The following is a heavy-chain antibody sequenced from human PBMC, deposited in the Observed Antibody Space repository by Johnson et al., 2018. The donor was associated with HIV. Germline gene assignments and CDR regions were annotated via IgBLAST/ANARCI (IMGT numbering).Heavy chain of an antibody. CDR1: GFTFSDYY. J-gene: IGHJ3*02. D-gene: IGHD6-13*01. V-gene: IGHV3-11*01. CDR2: ISSSGSTR. CDR3: AKHRGSSPWDAFDI. Sequence: MQLVESGGGLVKPGGSLRLSCAASGFTFSDYYMSWIRQAPGKGLEWVSYISSSGSTRYYADSVKGRFTISTDNAKNSLYLQMNSLRTEDTALYYCAKHRGSSPWDAFDIWGQGAMVSVSS.